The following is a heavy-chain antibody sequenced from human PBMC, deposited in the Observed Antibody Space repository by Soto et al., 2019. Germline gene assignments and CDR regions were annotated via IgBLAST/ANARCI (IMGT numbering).Heavy chain of an antibody. D-gene: IGHD6-13*01. CDR2: IYPGDHET. J-gene: IGHJ4*02. Sequence: GESLTISCLSSGYTFSNFWIGWVRQLPGKGLEWMGIIYPGDHETRYRPSFHGKVTISADRSINTAYLQWNSLEASDTAFYFCARSPRSSPYFDYGGQGALVTVS. V-gene: IGHV5-51*01. CDR1: GYTFSNFW. CDR3: ARSPRSSPYFDY.